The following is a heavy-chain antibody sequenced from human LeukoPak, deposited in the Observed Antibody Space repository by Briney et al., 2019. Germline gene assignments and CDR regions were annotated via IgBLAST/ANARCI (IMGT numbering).Heavy chain of an antibody. CDR2: IYYSGST. D-gene: IGHD3-10*01. V-gene: IGHV4-28*03. Sequence: SETLSLTCAVSGYSISSSNWWGWIRQPPWKGLEWIGYIYYSGSTYYNPSLKSRVTMSVDTSKNQFSLKLSSVTAVDTAVYYCARVRGVFPYWYFDLWGRGTLVTVSS. CDR3: ARVRGVFPYWYFDL. J-gene: IGHJ2*01. CDR1: GYSISSSNW.